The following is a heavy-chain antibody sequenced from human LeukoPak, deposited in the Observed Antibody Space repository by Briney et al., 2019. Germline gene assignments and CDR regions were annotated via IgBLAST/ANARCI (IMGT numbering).Heavy chain of an antibody. Sequence: PGGSLRLSCAASGFTFSSYGMHWVRQAPGKGLEWVAVISYDGSNKYYADSVKGRFTISRDNSKNTLYLQMNSLRAEDTAVYYCAKDRWKLRHWGQGTLVTVSS. J-gene: IGHJ4*02. CDR2: ISYDGSNK. CDR1: GFTFSSYG. V-gene: IGHV3-30*18. D-gene: IGHD3-3*01. CDR3: AKDRWKLRH.